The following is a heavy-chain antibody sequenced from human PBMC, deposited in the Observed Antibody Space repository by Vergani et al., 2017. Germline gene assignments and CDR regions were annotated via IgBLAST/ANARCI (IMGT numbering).Heavy chain of an antibody. V-gene: IGHV3-33*01. J-gene: IGHJ6*02. CDR3: ARQGYCSSTSCYGYYYYYGMDV. CDR2: TWYDGNNK. CDR1: GFTFNQYG. Sequence: QVQLVESGGGVVQPGRSLRLSCAASGFTFNQYGMHWVRQAPGKGLEWVAVTWYDGNNKQYADSVKGRFTISRDNSKSTMYLQMNSLRDEDTAVYYCARQGYCSSTSCYGYYYYYGMDVWGQGTTVTVSS. D-gene: IGHD2-2*01.